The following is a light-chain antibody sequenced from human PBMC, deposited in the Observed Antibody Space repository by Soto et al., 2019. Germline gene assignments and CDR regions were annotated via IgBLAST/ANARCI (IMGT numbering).Light chain of an antibody. CDR2: GAS. J-gene: IGKJ4*01. CDR1: QSVSKNY. Sequence: EIVLTQSPGTLSLSPGGRGTLSCRASQSVSKNYLAWYQQKPGQAPRLLIYGASSRATGIPDRFSGSGSGTDFTLTISRLEPEDFAVYSCQQYASSPLTFGGGTKVEIK. CDR3: QQYASSPLT. V-gene: IGKV3-20*01.